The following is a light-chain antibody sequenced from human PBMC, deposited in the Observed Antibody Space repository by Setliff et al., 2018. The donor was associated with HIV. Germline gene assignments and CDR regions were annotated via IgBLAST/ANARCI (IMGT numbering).Light chain of an antibody. CDR3: QAWDSSTYV. Sequence: SYELTQPLSVSVGLGQTARITCGGNHIGSKNVHWYQQKPGQAPILVIHSDSNRPSGIPERFSGSNSGNAATLTISRAQAGDEADYYCQAWDSSTYVFGTGTKATVL. CDR1: HIGSKN. J-gene: IGLJ1*01. V-gene: IGLV3-9*01. CDR2: SDS.